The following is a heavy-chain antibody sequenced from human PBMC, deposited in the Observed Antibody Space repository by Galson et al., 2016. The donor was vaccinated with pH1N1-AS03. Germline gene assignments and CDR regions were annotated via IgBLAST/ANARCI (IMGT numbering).Heavy chain of an antibody. CDR2: ISSDGTKK. V-gene: IGHV3-30*07. D-gene: IGHD2-15*01. CDR3: AKASVAAAPSTYYYAMDV. J-gene: IGHJ6*02. Sequence: VVVISSDGTKKEDADSVKGRFTISRDSSKNTLYLQMNSLRAEDTAVYFCAKASVAAAPSTYYYAMDVWGQGTTVTVSS.